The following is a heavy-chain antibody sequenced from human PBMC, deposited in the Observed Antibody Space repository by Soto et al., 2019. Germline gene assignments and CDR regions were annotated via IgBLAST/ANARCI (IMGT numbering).Heavy chain of an antibody. V-gene: IGHV3-48*01. J-gene: IGHJ4*02. Sequence: EVQLVESGGGLVQPGGSLRLSCEASXFTFSNFGINWVRQAPGKGLEWVSHISSSSTTIYYAESVKGRFTISRDNAKNSLYLQMSSLRGEDTAVYYCATSFITTIGTTAWGQGTLVTVSS. CDR3: ATSFITTIGTTA. D-gene: IGHD1-1*01. CDR2: ISSSSTTI. CDR1: XFTFSNFG.